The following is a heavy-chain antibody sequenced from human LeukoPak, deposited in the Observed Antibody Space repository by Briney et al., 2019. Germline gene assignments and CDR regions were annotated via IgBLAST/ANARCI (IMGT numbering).Heavy chain of an antibody. CDR2: ISSSSSTI. J-gene: IGHJ5*02. CDR3: ARELRNYYDSSGYYVKRFDP. V-gene: IGHV3-11*04. CDR1: GFTFSDYY. D-gene: IGHD3-22*01. Sequence: PGGSLRLSCAASGFTFSDYYMSWIRQAPGKGLEWVSYISSSSSTIYYADSVKGRFTISRDNAKNSLYLQMNSLRAEDTAVYYCARELRNYYDSSGYYVKRFDPWGQGTLVTVSS.